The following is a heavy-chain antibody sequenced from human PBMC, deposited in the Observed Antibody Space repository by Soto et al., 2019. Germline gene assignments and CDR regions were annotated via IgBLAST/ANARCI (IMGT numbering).Heavy chain of an antibody. Sequence: LTCTVSGGSISSYYWSWIRQPPGKGLEWIGYIYYSGSTNYNPSLKSRVTISVDTSKNQFSLKLSSVTAADTAVYYCARSYGDYAECFDYWGQGTLVTVSS. D-gene: IGHD4-17*01. J-gene: IGHJ4*02. V-gene: IGHV4-59*01. CDR3: ARSYGDYAECFDY. CDR2: IYYSGST. CDR1: GGSISSYY.